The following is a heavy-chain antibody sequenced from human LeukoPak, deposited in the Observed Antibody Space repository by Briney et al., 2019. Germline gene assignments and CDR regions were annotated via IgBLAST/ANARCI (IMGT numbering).Heavy chain of an antibody. CDR1: GFTFSSYS. D-gene: IGHD3-10*01. V-gene: IGHV3-48*01. Sequence: GGSLRLSCAASGFTFSSYSMNWVRQAPGKGLEWVSYISSSSSTTYSADSVKGRFTISRDNSRNMVYLQMSSLRAEDTAVYYCARTRGSHPSPFDSWGQGTLVTVSS. CDR2: ISSSSSTT. J-gene: IGHJ4*02. CDR3: ARTRGSHPSPFDS.